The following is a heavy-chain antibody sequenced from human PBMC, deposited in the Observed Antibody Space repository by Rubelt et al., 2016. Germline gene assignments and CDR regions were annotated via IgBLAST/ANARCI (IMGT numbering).Heavy chain of an antibody. CDR1: GFTFSSYA. Sequence: PGRSLRLSCAASGFTFSSYAMHWVRQAPGKGLEWVAVISYDGSNKYYADSVKGRFTISRDNSKNTLYLQMNSLRAEDTAVYYCAREIRRYSSNHDAFDIWGQGTMVTVSS. CDR3: AREIRRYSSNHDAFDI. V-gene: IGHV3-30*04. J-gene: IGHJ3*02. D-gene: IGHD6-13*01. CDR2: ISYDGSNK.